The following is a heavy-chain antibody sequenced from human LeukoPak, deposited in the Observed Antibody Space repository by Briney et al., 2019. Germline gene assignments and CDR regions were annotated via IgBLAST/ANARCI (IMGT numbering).Heavy chain of an antibody. Sequence: PSETLSLTCTVSGGSISSYYWSWIRQPAGKGLEWIGRIYTSGSTNYNPSLKSRVTISVDTSKNQFSLKLSSVTAADTAVYYCARPGWRSGGRSYYFDYWGQGTLVTVSS. V-gene: IGHV4-4*07. CDR1: GGSISSYY. D-gene: IGHD2-15*01. J-gene: IGHJ4*02. CDR2: IYTSGST. CDR3: ARPGWRSGGRSYYFDY.